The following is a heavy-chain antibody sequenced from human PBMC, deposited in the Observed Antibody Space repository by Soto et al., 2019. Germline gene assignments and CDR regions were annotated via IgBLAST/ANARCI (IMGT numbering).Heavy chain of an antibody. CDR2: ISAYNGNT. D-gene: IGHD3-22*01. CDR3: ARDQIALHDSSGYYYRTGALDY. CDR1: GYTITIYG. J-gene: IGHJ4*02. V-gene: IGHV1-18*01. Sequence: ASVKVSCKASGYTITIYGISWVRQAPRQGLEWMGWISAYNGNTNYAQKLQGRVTMTTDTSTSTAYMELRSLRSDDTAVYYCARDQIALHDSSGYYYRTGALDYWGQGTLVTVSS.